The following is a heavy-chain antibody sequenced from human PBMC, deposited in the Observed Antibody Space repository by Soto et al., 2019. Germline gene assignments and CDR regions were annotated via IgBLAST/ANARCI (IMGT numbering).Heavy chain of an antibody. J-gene: IGHJ4*02. Sequence: PSETLSLTCTVSGGSISSYYWSWIRQPPGKGLEWIGYIYYSGSTNYNPSLKSRVTISVDTSKNQFSLKLSSVTAADTAVYYCASLRPVAMVYDYWGQGTLVTVSS. CDR2: IYYSGST. CDR1: GGSISSYY. CDR3: ASLRPVAMVYDY. D-gene: IGHD2-8*01. V-gene: IGHV4-59*12.